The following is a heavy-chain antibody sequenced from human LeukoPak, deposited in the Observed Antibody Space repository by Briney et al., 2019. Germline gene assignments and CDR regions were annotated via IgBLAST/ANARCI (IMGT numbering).Heavy chain of an antibody. CDR3: ARAPGYRSFLDY. V-gene: IGHV3-21*01. CDR2: ISSSSSYI. D-gene: IGHD6-13*01. CDR1: GFIFSSYN. J-gene: IGHJ4*02. Sequence: PGGSLRLSCAASGFIFSSYNMTWVRPAPGKGLEWVSFISSSSSYIYYADSVKGRFTISRDNAKNSLYLQMNSLRAEDTAVYYCARAPGYRSFLDYWGQGTLVTVSS.